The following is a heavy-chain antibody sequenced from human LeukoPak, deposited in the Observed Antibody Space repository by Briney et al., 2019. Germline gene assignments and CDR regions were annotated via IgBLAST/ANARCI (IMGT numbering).Heavy chain of an antibody. CDR3: ARDQVVNNYFDY. CDR2: ISYDGSNK. J-gene: IGHJ4*02. V-gene: IGHV3-30-3*01. CDR1: GFTFSSYA. Sequence: GRSLRLSCAASGFTFSSYAMHWVRQAPGKGLEWVAVISYDGSNKYYVDSVKGRLTISRDNSKNTLYPQMNSLRAEDTAVYYCARDQVVNNYFDYWGQGTLVTVSS. D-gene: IGHD4-23*01.